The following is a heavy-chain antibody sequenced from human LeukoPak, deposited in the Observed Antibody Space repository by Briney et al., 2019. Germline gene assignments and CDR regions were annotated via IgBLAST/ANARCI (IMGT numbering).Heavy chain of an antibody. CDR2: IYYSGST. V-gene: IGHV4-59*01. Sequence: SETLSLTCTVSGGSISSYYWSWIRQPPGKGLEWIGYIYYSGSTNYNPSLKSRVTISVDTSKNQFSLKLSSVTAADTAVYHCARDGAKYSSGWYGGYYYYGMDVWGQGTTVTVSS. J-gene: IGHJ6*02. CDR3: ARDGAKYSSGWYGGYYYYGMDV. D-gene: IGHD6-19*01. CDR1: GGSISSYY.